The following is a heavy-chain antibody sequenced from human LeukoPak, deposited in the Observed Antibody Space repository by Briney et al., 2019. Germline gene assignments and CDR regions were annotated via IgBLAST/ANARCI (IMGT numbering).Heavy chain of an antibody. V-gene: IGHV1-69*05. CDR1: GGTFSSYA. CDR3: ARTLWFGEKGYFDY. Sequence: GASVKVSCEASGGTFSSYAISWVRQAPGRGLEWMGRIIPIFGTANYAQKFQGRVTITTDESTSTAYMELSSLRSEDTAVYYCARTLWFGEKGYFDYWGQGTLVTVSS. CDR2: IIPIFGTA. D-gene: IGHD3-10*01. J-gene: IGHJ4*02.